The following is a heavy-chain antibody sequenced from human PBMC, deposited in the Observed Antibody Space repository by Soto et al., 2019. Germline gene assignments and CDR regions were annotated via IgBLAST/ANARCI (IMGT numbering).Heavy chain of an antibody. CDR1: GYTFTSYG. Sequence: ASVKVSCKASGYTFTSYGISWVRQAPGQGLEWMGWISAYNGNTNYAQKLQGRVTMTTDTSTSTAYMELRSLRSDDTAVYYCARDQQDSHSGYDYEVDYWGQGTLVTVSS. V-gene: IGHV1-18*01. J-gene: IGHJ4*02. CDR3: ARDQQDSHSGYDYEVDY. CDR2: ISAYNGNT. D-gene: IGHD5-12*01.